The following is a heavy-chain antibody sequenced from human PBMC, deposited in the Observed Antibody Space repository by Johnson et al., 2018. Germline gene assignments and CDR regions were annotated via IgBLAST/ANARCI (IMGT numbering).Heavy chain of an antibody. Sequence: EVQLVETGGGLVQPGGSLKLSCAASGFSFSASTMYWVRQASGNGLEWVGLIRGRADNYATAYTASLKGRFTISRDNAKNSLYRQMNSLRPEDTALYYGAKAPVGWLGEGAEYFQHWGQGTLVTVSS. CDR3: AKAPVGWLGEGAEYFQH. V-gene: IGHV3-73*01. J-gene: IGHJ1*01. D-gene: IGHD3-3*01. CDR2: IRGRADNYAT. CDR1: GFSFSAST.